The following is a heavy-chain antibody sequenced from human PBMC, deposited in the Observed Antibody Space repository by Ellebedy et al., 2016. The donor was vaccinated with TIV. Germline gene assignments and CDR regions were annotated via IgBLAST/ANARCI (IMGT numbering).Heavy chain of an antibody. CDR2: ISSSSSTI. CDR1: GFTFSDYY. D-gene: IGHD6-19*01. J-gene: IGHJ4*02. V-gene: IGHV3-11*04. CDR3: ARLASSGWYLWFDY. Sequence: GESLKISCAASGFTFSDYYMSWIRQAPGKGLEWVSYISSSSSTIYYADSVKGRFTISRDNAKNSLYLQMSSLRAEETAVYYCARLASSGWYLWFDYWGQGTLVTVSS.